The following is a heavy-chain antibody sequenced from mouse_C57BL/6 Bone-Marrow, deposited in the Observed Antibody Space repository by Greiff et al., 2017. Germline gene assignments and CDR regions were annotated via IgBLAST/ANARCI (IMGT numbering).Heavy chain of an antibody. V-gene: IGHV1-82*01. Sequence: QVQLQQSGPELVKPGASVKISCKASGYAFSSSWMNWVKQRPGKGLEWIGRIYPGDGDTNYNGKFKGKATLTADKSSSTAYMQLSSLTSEDSAVYFCARAPIDYYGSRAPFDYWGQGTTLTVSS. CDR3: ARAPIDYYGSRAPFDY. CDR1: GYAFSSSW. D-gene: IGHD1-1*01. CDR2: IYPGDGDT. J-gene: IGHJ2*01.